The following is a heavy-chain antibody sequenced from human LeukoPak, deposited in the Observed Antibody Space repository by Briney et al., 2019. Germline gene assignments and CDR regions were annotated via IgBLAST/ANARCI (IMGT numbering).Heavy chain of an antibody. CDR3: AKLLFGSVDYYYGMDV. D-gene: IGHD3-3*01. CDR2: ISYDGSNK. V-gene: IGHV3-30*18. CDR1: GFTFSSYG. J-gene: IGHJ6*02. Sequence: GGSLRLSCAASGFTFSSYGLHWVRQAPGKGLEWVAVISYDGSNKYYADSVKGRFTISRDNSKNTLYLQMNSLRAEDTAVYYCAKLLFGSVDYYYGMDVWGQGTTVTVSS.